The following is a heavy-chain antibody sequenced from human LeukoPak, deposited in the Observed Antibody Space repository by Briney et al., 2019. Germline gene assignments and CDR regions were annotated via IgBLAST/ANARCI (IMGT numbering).Heavy chain of an antibody. CDR1: GFTFSSYS. CDR2: IRSSSSTI. Sequence: QPGRSLRLSCAASGFTFSSYSMNWVRQAPGKGLEWVSYIRSSSSTIYYADSVKGRFTISRDNAKNSLYLRMNSLKDEDTAVYYCARAGSHYYGSGSGFYFDYWGQGTLVTVSS. D-gene: IGHD3-10*01. V-gene: IGHV3-48*02. J-gene: IGHJ4*02. CDR3: ARAGSHYYGSGSGFYFDY.